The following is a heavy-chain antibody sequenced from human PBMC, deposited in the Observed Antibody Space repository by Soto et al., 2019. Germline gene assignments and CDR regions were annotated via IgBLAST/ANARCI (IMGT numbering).Heavy chain of an antibody. J-gene: IGHJ4*02. CDR1: GDSISSYY. V-gene: IGHV4-59*01. D-gene: IGHD3-22*01. CDR2: IYYSGST. CDR3: AREIGTWLDY. Sequence: SETLSLTCTVSGDSISSYYWSWIRQPPGKGLEWIGYIYYSGSTNYNPSLKSRVTISVDTSKNQFSLKLSSVTAADTAVYYCAREIGTWLDYWGQGTRVTVSS.